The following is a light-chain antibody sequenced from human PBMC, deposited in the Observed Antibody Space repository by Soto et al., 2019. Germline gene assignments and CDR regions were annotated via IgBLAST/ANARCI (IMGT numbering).Light chain of an antibody. CDR3: SSVVHQNNLI. V-gene: IGLV2-8*01. CDR1: SDDIGTYNY. J-gene: IGLJ2*01. CDR2: EVD. Sequence: QSVLTQPPSASGSPGQTVTISCTGTSDDIGTYNYVSWYQQHAGSVPRLIIFEVDKRPSGVPTRFAGSKSGNTASLTSSGLRAEDEADYYCSSVVHQNNLIFGGGTKLTVL.